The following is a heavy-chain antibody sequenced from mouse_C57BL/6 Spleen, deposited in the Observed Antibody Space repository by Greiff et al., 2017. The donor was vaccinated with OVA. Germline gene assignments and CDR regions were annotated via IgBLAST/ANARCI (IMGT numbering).Heavy chain of an antibody. D-gene: IGHD1-1*01. J-gene: IGHJ3*01. CDR2: IYPGSGNT. CDR1: GYTFTDYY. CDR3: AREVLPAWFAY. Sequence: QVQLQQSGAELVRPGASVKLSCKASGYTFTDYYINWVKQRPGQGLEWIARIYPGSGNTYYNEKFKGKATLTAEKSSSTAYMQLSSLTSEDSAVYFCAREVLPAWFAYWGQGTLVTVSA. V-gene: IGHV1-76*01.